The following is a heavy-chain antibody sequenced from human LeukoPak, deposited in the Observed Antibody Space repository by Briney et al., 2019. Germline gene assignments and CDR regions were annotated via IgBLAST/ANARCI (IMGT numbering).Heavy chain of an antibody. Sequence: ASVKVSCKASGYTFTGYYMHWVRQAPGQGLEWRGWINPNSGGTNYAQKFQGRVTMTRDTSISTAYMELSRLRSDDTAVYYCARGRVATTRTNWFDPWGQGTLVTVSS. CDR3: ARGRVATTRTNWFDP. CDR2: INPNSGGT. CDR1: GYTFTGYY. D-gene: IGHD5-12*01. J-gene: IGHJ5*02. V-gene: IGHV1-2*02.